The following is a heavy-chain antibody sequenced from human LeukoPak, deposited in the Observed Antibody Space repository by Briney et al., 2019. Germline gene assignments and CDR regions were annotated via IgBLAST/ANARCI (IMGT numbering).Heavy chain of an antibody. V-gene: IGHV3-7*01. Sequence: PGGPLRLSCAASGFSFSGYWMSWVRQAPGKGLEWVANIKRDGSEIYYVDSVKGRFTISRDNAKNSLYLQMDSLRVEDTGVYYCARDRVVAGAPAHYPYFDYWGQGTLVAVSS. J-gene: IGHJ4*02. CDR3: ARDRVVAGAPAHYPYFDY. CDR1: GFSFSGYW. D-gene: IGHD2-15*01. CDR2: IKRDGSEI.